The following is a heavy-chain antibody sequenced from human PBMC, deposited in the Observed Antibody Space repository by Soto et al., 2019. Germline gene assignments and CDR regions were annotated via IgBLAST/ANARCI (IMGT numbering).Heavy chain of an antibody. CDR2: ISYDGSNK. D-gene: IGHD6-19*01. CDR1: GFTFSSYG. J-gene: IGHJ4*02. V-gene: IGHV3-30*18. CDR3: AKDRTSGWYYFDY. Sequence: QVQLVESGRGVVQPGRSLRLSCAASGFTFSSYGMHWVRQAPGKGLEWVAVISYDGSNKYYADSVKGRFTISRDNSKNTLYLQMNSLRAEDTAVYYCAKDRTSGWYYFDYWGQGTLVTVSS.